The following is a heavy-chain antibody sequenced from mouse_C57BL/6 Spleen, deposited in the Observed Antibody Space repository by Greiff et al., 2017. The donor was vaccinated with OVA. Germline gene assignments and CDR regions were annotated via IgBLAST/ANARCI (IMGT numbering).Heavy chain of an antibody. CDR3: AREGDDGYYD. CDR1: GYTFTSYW. D-gene: IGHD2-3*01. V-gene: IGHV1-61*01. CDR2: IYPSDSET. Sequence: QVQLQQPGAELVRPGSSVKLSCKASGYTFTSYWMDWVKQRPGQGLEWIGNIYPSDSETHYNQKFKDKATLTVDKSSSTAYMQLSSLTSEDSAVYYCAREGDDGYYDWGQGTTLTVSS. J-gene: IGHJ2*01.